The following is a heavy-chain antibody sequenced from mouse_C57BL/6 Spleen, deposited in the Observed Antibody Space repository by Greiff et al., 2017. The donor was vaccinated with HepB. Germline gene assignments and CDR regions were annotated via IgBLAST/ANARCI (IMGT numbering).Heavy chain of an antibody. Sequence: QVQLQQPGAELVKPGASVKMSCKASGYTFTSYWITWVKQRPGQGLEWIGVIYPGSGSNNYNEQFKSKATLTVDTSSSTAFMQLSSLTSEDSAVYYCARAGDSYAMDYWGQGTSVTVSS. V-gene: IGHV1-55*01. CDR2: IYPGSGSN. CDR1: GYTFTSYW. J-gene: IGHJ4*01. CDR3: ARAGDSYAMDY.